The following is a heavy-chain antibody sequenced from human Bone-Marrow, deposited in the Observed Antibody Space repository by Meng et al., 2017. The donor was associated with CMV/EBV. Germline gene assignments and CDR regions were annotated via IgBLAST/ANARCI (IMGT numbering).Heavy chain of an antibody. V-gene: IGHV3-21*01. J-gene: IGHJ4*02. CDR2: ISSTSSYI. Sequence: GGSLRLSCAASGFTFSSYSMNWVRQAPGKGLEWVSSISSTSSYIYYADSVKGRFTISRDNAKNSLYLQMNSLRADDTAVYYCARLYCSSTSCQDDWGQGTLVTVSS. CDR3: ARLYCSSTSCQDD. D-gene: IGHD2-2*01. CDR1: GFTFSSYS.